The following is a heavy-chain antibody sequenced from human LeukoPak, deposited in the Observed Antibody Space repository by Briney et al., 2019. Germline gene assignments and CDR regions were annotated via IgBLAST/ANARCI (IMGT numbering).Heavy chain of an antibody. D-gene: IGHD2/OR15-2a*01. Sequence: GASVKVSCKASGGTFSSYAISWVRQAPGQGLEWMGGIIPIFGTANYAQKFQGRVTITADKSTSTAYMELSSLRSEDTAVYYCARDLSAAGYMDVWGKGTTVTVSS. CDR1: GGTFSSYA. V-gene: IGHV1-69*06. CDR2: IIPIFGTA. J-gene: IGHJ6*03. CDR3: ARDLSAAGYMDV.